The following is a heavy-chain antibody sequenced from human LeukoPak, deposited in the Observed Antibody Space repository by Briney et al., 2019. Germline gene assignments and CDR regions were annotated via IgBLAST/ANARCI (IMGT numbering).Heavy chain of an antibody. Sequence: GGSLRLSCAASGFTFNTYSLYWVRQAPGKGLEWVAVISYDGANKYYADSVKGRFTISRDNSKNTLFLQMNNLRIEDTAVYYCASASSSPCGDDCYSLYRYMDVWGKGTTVTVSS. D-gene: IGHD2-21*01. CDR2: ISYDGANK. CDR1: GFTFNTYS. J-gene: IGHJ6*03. CDR3: ASASSSPCGDDCYSLYRYMDV. V-gene: IGHV3-30-3*01.